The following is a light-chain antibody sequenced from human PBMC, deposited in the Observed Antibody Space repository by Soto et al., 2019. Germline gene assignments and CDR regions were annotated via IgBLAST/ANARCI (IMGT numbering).Light chain of an antibody. V-gene: IGKV1-39*01. CDR3: QQSYFIPWT. CDR2: GSY. CDR1: QSIKTY. Sequence: DVQMTQSPSSLSASVGDRVSITCRASQSIKTYLNWYQQKPGKDPKLLIFGSYNLQSGVPPRFSGTGSGTDFTLIISSLQPEDFVTYFCQQSYFIPWTFGQGTKVDLK. J-gene: IGKJ1*01.